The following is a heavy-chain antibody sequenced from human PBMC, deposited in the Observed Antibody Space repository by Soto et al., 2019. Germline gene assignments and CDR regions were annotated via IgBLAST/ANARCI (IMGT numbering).Heavy chain of an antibody. Sequence: GGSLRLSCAASGFTFSSYWMAWVRQAPGKGLEWLANIKDDGREKYYVDSVKGRFTISRDNTKNSLYLQIISLRAEDTGVYYCTRHPFGNFDHWGQGAQVTVSS. D-gene: IGHD3-10*01. J-gene: IGHJ4*02. CDR1: GFTFSSYW. CDR2: IKDDGREK. CDR3: TRHPFGNFDH. V-gene: IGHV3-7*01.